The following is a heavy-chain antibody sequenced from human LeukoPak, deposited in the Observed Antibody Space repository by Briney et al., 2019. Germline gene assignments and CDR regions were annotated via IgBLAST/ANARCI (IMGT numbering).Heavy chain of an antibody. CDR1: GGSISTNY. CDR3: ARWLCSSNTRYHMDV. Sequence: SETLSLTCTVSGGSISTNYWSWIRQPPGEGLEWIGYIYSSGSAVYNPSLKSRVTMSEDTSKNQLSLRLSSVTAADTAVYYCARWLCSSNTRYHMDVWGKRTTVTVSS. CDR2: IYSSGSA. J-gene: IGHJ6*03. V-gene: IGHV4-59*01. D-gene: IGHD2-2*01.